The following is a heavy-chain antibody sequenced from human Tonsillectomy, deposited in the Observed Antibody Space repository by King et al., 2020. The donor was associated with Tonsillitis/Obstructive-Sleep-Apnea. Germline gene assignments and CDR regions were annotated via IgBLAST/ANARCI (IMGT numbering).Heavy chain of an antibody. CDR2: IYPGDSDT. CDR3: ARLAVAGTNWFDP. Sequence: QLVQSGAEVKKPGESLKISCKGSGYSFTSYWIGWVRQMPGKGLEWMGIIYPGDSDTRYSPSFQGQVTISADKSISTAYLQSSSLKASDTAMYDWARLAVAGTNWFDPWGQGTLVTVSS. V-gene: IGHV5-51*01. CDR1: GYSFTSYW. D-gene: IGHD6-19*01. J-gene: IGHJ5*02.